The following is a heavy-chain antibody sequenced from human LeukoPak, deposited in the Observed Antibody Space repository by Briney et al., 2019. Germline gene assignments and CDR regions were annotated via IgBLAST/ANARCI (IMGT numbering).Heavy chain of an antibody. Sequence: GGSLRLSCAASGFAFSDYYMSWIRQAPGKGLEWVSYISSSGSTIYYADSVKGRFTISRDNAKNSLYLQMNSLRAEDTAVYYCARGFLGYCSSTSCYTLDYWGQGTLVTVSS. J-gene: IGHJ4*02. D-gene: IGHD2-2*02. V-gene: IGHV3-11*01. CDR2: ISSSGSTI. CDR1: GFAFSDYY. CDR3: ARGFLGYCSSTSCYTLDY.